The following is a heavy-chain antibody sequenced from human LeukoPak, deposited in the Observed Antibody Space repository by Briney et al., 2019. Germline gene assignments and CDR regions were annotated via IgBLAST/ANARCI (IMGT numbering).Heavy chain of an antibody. V-gene: IGHV3-23*01. CDR3: AKGSYYDSSGSFYFDY. CDR2: ISGSGGST. D-gene: IGHD3-22*01. CDR1: GFTFSSYA. Sequence: GGSLRLSCAASGFTFSSYAMSWVRQAPGKGLERVSAISGSGGSTYYADSVKGRFTISRDNSKNTLYLQMNSLRAEDTAVYYCAKGSYYDSSGSFYFDYWGQGTLVTVSS. J-gene: IGHJ4*02.